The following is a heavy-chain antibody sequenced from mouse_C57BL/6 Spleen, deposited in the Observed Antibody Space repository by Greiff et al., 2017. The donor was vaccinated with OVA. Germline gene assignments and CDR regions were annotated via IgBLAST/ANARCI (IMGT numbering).Heavy chain of an antibody. V-gene: IGHV5-6*01. D-gene: IGHD2-5*01. CDR1: GFTFSSYG. CDR2: ISSGGSYT. J-gene: IGHJ1*03. CDR3: AKDPMYDSNYVGNWYFDV. Sequence: EVQGVESGGDLVKPGGSLKLSCAASGFTFSSYGMSWVRQTPDKRLEWVATISSGGSYTYYPDSVKGRFTISRDNAKNTLYLQMSSLKSEDTAMYYCAKDPMYDSNYVGNWYFDVWGTGTTVTVSS.